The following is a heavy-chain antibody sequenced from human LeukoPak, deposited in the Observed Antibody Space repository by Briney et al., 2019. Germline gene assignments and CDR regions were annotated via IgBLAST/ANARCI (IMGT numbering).Heavy chain of an antibody. Sequence: GGSLRLSCTASGFTFGDYAMTWVRQAPGKGLEWVGFIRSEAYGGTPEYAASVKGRFIISRDDSKSIAYLQMNSLKTDDTAVYYCTRDQTPYYWGQGTLVTVSS. CDR1: GFTFGDYA. V-gene: IGHV3-49*04. CDR2: IRSEAYGGTP. CDR3: TRDQTPYY. J-gene: IGHJ4*02.